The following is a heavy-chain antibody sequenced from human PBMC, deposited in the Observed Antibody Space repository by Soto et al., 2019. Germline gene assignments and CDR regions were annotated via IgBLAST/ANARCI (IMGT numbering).Heavy chain of an antibody. Sequence: GGSLRLSCAVSGFTFSSYDMSWVWQAPWKGLECVSAISRSCDSTYSSYSLNLQFTITIDISKTTLYLHMNSLRADDTAVSYYAFASPRRYAFDIWGQGTMVTVSS. CDR3: AFASPRRYAFDI. CDR1: GFTFSSYD. CDR2: ISRSCDST. V-gene: IGHV3-23*01. J-gene: IGHJ3*02.